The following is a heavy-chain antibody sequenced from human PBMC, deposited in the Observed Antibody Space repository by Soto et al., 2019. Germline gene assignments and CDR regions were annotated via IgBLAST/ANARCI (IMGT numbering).Heavy chain of an antibody. CDR2: TYYRSKWYN. Sequence: SQTLSLTCAISGDSVSSNSAAWNWIRQSPSRGLEWLGRTYYRSKWYNDYAVSVKSRITINPDTSKNQFSLQLNSVTPEDTAVYYCASDLTGTTGNYYYYGMGVRGQGTTGTVCS. J-gene: IGHJ6*02. CDR3: ASDLTGTTGNYYYYGMGV. CDR1: GDSVSSNSAA. D-gene: IGHD1-1*01. V-gene: IGHV6-1*01.